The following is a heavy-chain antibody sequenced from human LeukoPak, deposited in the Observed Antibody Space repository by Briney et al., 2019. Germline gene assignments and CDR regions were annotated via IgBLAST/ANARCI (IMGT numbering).Heavy chain of an antibody. J-gene: IGHJ4*02. D-gene: IGHD2-2*01. CDR2: FDPEDGET. Sequence: ASVKVSCKVSGYALTELSMHWVRQAPGKGLEWMGGFDPEDGETIYAQKFQGRVTMTEDTSTDTAYMELSSLRSEDTAVYYCATGVEKYQLLLPPFNYWGQGTLVTVSS. V-gene: IGHV1-24*01. CDR1: GYALTELS. CDR3: ATGVEKYQLLLPPFNY.